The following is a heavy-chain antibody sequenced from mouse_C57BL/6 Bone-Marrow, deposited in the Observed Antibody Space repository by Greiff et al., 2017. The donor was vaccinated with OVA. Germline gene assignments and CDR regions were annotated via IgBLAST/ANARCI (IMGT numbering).Heavy chain of an antibody. J-gene: IGHJ4*01. CDR3: ARRGVYCAMDY. Sequence: VQLQQSGAELVKPGASVKMSCKASGYTFTSYWITWVKQRPGQGLEWIGDIYPGSGSTNYNEKFKSKATLTVDTSSSTAYRQLSSLTSEDSAVYYCARRGVYCAMDYWGQGTSVTVSS. D-gene: IGHD2-1*01. CDR2: IYPGSGST. CDR1: GYTFTSYW. V-gene: IGHV1-55*01.